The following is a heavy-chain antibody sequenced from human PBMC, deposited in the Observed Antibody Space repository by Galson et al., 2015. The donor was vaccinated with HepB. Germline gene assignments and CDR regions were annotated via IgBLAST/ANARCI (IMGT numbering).Heavy chain of an antibody. D-gene: IGHD3-22*01. CDR3: ARSPLGIQVGYYFDY. J-gene: IGHJ4*02. CDR1: GFTLSHHA. Sequence: SLRLSCAASGFTLSHHAIHWVRQAPGSGLEWVTVISYDGDTQFYADSVKDRFTISRDTSKNTVYLQMYSLRPDDTAVYFCARSPLGIQVGYYFDYWGQGALVTVSS. V-gene: IGHV3-30-3*01. CDR2: ISYDGDTQ.